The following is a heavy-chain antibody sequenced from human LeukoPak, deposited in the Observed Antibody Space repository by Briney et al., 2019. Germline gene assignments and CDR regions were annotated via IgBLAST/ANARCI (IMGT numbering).Heavy chain of an antibody. CDR1: GGSISSSSYY. J-gene: IGHJ6*03. CDR2: IYYSGST. V-gene: IGHV4-61*05. D-gene: IGHD3-10*01. Sequence: SETLSLTCTVSGGSISSSSYYWGWIRQPPGKGLEWIGYIYYSGSTNYNPSLKSRVTISVDTSKNQFSLKLSSVTAADTAVYYCARARFSYYYMDVWGKGTTVTVSS. CDR3: ARARFSYYYMDV.